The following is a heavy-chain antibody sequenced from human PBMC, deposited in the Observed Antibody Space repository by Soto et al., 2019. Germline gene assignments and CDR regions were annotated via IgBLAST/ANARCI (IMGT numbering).Heavy chain of an antibody. CDR3: ARAAYCSGGSCYPGAYGMDV. CDR2: ISSSGSTI. J-gene: IGHJ6*02. CDR1: GFTFSSYE. V-gene: IGHV3-48*03. Sequence: HPGGSLRLSCAASGFTFSSYEMNWVRQAPGKGLEWVSYISSSGSTIYYADSVKGRFTISRDNAKNSLYLQMNSLRAEDTAVYYCARAAYCSGGSCYPGAYGMDVWGQGTTVTVSS. D-gene: IGHD2-15*01.